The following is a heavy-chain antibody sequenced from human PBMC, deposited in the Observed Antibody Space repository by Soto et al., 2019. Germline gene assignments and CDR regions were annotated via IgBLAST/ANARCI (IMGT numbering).Heavy chain of an antibody. CDR3: AIEYSSSPPYYPIGY. CDR1: GYTFTSYA. J-gene: IGHJ4*02. Sequence: GASVKVSCKASGYTFTSYAMHWVRQAPGQRLEWMGWINAGNGNTKYSQKFQGRVTITADESTSTAYMELSSLRSEDTAVYYCAIEYSSSPPYYPIGYWGQGTLVTVSS. CDR2: INAGNGNT. D-gene: IGHD6-6*01. V-gene: IGHV1-3*01.